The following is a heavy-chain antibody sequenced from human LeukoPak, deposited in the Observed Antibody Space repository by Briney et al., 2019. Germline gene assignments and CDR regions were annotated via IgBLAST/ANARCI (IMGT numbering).Heavy chain of an antibody. J-gene: IGHJ4*02. CDR2: INSDGSST. CDR3: ANVRTSPFDY. D-gene: IGHD1-1*01. Sequence: GGSLRLSCAASGFTFSSSWMHWVRQAPGKGLVWVSRINSDGSSTNYADSVKGRFTISRDNAKNTLYLQMDSLRAEDTAVYYCANVRTSPFDYWGQGTLVTVSS. V-gene: IGHV3-74*01. CDR1: GFTFSSSW.